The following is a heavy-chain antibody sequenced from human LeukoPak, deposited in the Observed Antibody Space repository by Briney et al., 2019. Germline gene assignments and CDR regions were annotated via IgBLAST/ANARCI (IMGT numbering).Heavy chain of an antibody. J-gene: IGHJ4*02. Sequence: SETLSLTCTVSGGSISSSSFYWGWIRQPPGRGLEWNGSIYYSGSTSYNPSLKSRVTISVDTSKNQFSLKLSSVTAADTAVYYCARAGLAYYDFWSGCFDYWGQGTLVTVSS. CDR3: ARAGLAYYDFWSGCFDY. V-gene: IGHV4-39*01. CDR2: IYYSGST. D-gene: IGHD3-3*01. CDR1: GGSISSSSFY.